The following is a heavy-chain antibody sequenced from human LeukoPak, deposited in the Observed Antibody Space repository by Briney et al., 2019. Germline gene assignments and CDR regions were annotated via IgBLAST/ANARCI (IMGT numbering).Heavy chain of an antibody. D-gene: IGHD2-2*01. CDR3: ARGIGYCSSTSCYCWFDP. J-gene: IGHJ5*02. V-gene: IGHV1-2*02. CDR1: GYTFTGYY. Sequence: GASVKVSCKASGYTFTGYYMHWVRQAPGQGLEWMGWINPNSGGTNYAQKSQGRVTMTRDTSISTAYMELSRLRSDDTAVYYCARGIGYCSSTSCYCWFDPWGQGTLVTVSS. CDR2: INPNSGGT.